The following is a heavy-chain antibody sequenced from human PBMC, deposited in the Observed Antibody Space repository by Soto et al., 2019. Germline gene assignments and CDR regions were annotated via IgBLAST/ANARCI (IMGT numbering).Heavy chain of an antibody. CDR2: IYSDGNK. J-gene: IGHJ1*01. CDR3: THSPSASGDHAEYSLN. V-gene: IGHV2-5*02. CDR1: GFSLSSSGVA. D-gene: IGHD4-17*01. Sequence: QITLKESGPTLVKPTQTLTLTCTFSGFSLSSSGVAVGWVRQPPGKALEWVALIYSDGNKRYSPSLKTRLTITKDPPKNQVVLTMTPVDPVDTATYFCTHSPSASGDHAEYSLNWGQGTLVSVS.